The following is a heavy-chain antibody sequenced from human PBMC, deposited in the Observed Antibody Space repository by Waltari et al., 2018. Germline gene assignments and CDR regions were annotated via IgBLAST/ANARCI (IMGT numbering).Heavy chain of an antibody. CDR2: IFSGGDT. CDR3: TRTLVPADPPRAMDV. J-gene: IGHJ6*02. Sequence: VQLVESGGDLIQPGGSLRLSCAASGLTVRHNYMAWVRQAPGKGLEWVSVIFSGGDTYYADSVKGRFTISRDSSRNTLHLQMNSLRVEDTAVYYCTRTLVPADPPRAMDVWGQGTVVSVSS. CDR1: GLTVRHNY. V-gene: IGHV3-53*01. D-gene: IGHD2-2*01.